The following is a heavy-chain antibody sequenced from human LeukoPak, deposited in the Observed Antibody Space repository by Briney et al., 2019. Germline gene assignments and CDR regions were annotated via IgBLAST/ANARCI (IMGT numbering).Heavy chain of an antibody. Sequence: SQTLSLTPAISGDSVSSISVSWSWMRQSPSRGLEYLGRTRYRSTWNTFYSLSVEGRITINADTSRNEVSLRLSSVTPEDTALYYCVRDFNWAFDYWGQGTLVTVSS. J-gene: IGHJ4*02. D-gene: IGHD3-16*01. CDR3: VRDFNWAFDY. CDR1: GDSVSSISVS. V-gene: IGHV6-1*01. CDR2: TRYRSTWNT.